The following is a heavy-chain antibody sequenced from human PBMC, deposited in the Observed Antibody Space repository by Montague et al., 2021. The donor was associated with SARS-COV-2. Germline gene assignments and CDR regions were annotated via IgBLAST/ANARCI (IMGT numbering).Heavy chain of an antibody. CDR1: GFPLSTSGMC. CDR3: ARETGTTVSLDY. V-gene: IGHV2-70*11. J-gene: IGHJ4*02. Sequence: PALMKPTQTLTLTCTFSGFPLSTSGMCVSWIRQPPGKALEWLARIDWDDDKYYSTSLKTRLTISKDTSKNQVVLTMTNMDPVDTATYYCARETGTTVSLDYWGQGTLVTVSS. CDR2: IDWDDDK. D-gene: IGHD1-7*01.